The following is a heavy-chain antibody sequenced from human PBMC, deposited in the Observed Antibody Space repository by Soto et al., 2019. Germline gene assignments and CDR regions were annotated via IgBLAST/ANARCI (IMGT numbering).Heavy chain of an antibody. CDR3: ARGGDLGYCTNGVCYIDY. CDR2: INSDGSST. J-gene: IGHJ4*02. V-gene: IGHV3-74*01. CDR1: GFTFSSYW. Sequence: EVQLVESGGGLVQPGGSLRLSCAAYGFTFSSYWMHWVRQAPGKGLVWVSRINSDGSSTSYADSVKGRFTISRDNAKNTLYLQRNSLRAEDTAVYYWARGGDLGYCTNGVCYIDYWGQGTLVTVSS. D-gene: IGHD2-8*01.